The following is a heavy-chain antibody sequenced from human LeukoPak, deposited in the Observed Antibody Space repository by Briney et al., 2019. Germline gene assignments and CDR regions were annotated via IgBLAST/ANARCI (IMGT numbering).Heavy chain of an antibody. Sequence: GGSLRLSCAASEFSVGSNYMTWVRQAPGKGLEWVSLIYSGGSTYYADSVKGRFTISRDNSKNTLYLQMDSLKTEDTAVYYCTGNYYGSGSYADFDYWGQGTLVTVSS. CDR2: IYSGGST. D-gene: IGHD3-10*01. J-gene: IGHJ4*02. CDR1: EFSVGSNY. CDR3: TGNYYGSGSYADFDY. V-gene: IGHV3-66*01.